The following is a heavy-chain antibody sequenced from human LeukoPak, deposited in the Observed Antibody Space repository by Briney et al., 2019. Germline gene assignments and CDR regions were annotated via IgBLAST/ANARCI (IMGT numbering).Heavy chain of an antibody. Sequence: SETLSLTCTVSGGSISSGSYYWSWIRQPAGKGLEWIGRIYTSGSTNYNPSLKSRVTISVDTSKNQFSLKLSSVTAADTAVYYCAREGYDYYYYYYMDVWGKGTTVTISS. J-gene: IGHJ6*03. CDR2: IYTSGST. CDR3: AREGYDYYYYYYMDV. V-gene: IGHV4-61*02. D-gene: IGHD5-18*01. CDR1: GGSISSGSYY.